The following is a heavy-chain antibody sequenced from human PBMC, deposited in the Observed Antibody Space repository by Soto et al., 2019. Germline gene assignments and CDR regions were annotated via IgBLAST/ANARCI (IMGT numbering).Heavy chain of an antibody. J-gene: IGHJ6*02. CDR1: GFSLSTSGMC. D-gene: IGHD2-2*01. CDR2: IDWDDDK. CDR3: GRSVVRDERLYYGMDV. Sequence: SGPTLVNPTQTLTLTCTFSGFSLSTSGMCVSWIRQPPGKALEWLALIDWDDDKYYSTSLKTRLTISKDTSKNQVVLTMTNMDPVDSYTYYCGRSVVRDERLYYGMDVWGQGTTVTVSS. V-gene: IGHV2-70*01.